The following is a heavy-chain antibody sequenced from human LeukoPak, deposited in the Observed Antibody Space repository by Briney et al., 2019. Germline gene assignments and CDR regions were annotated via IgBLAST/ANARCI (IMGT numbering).Heavy chain of an antibody. CDR1: GFTFSDYY. V-gene: IGHV3-11*05. CDR2: ISSSSSYT. J-gene: IGHJ3*02. D-gene: IGHD3-9*01. Sequence: PGGSLRLSCAASGFTFSDYYMSWIRQAPGKGLEWVSYISSSSSYTNYADSVKGRFTISRDNAKNSLYLQMNSLRAEDTAVYYCARDWGVGYDILTGRRGSATSRRSDAFDIWGQGTMVTVSS. CDR3: ARDWGVGYDILTGRRGSATSRRSDAFDI.